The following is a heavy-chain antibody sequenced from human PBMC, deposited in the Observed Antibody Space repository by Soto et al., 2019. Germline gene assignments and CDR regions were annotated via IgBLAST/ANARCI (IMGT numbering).Heavy chain of an antibody. CDR3: AKGELAAHVLLWFGALWIY. J-gene: IGHJ4*02. Sequence: PGGSLRLSCAASGFTFSSYGMHWVRQAPGKGLEWVAVISYDGSNKYYADSVKGRFTISRDNSKNTLYLQMNSLRAEDTAVYYCAKGELAAHVLLWFGALWIYWGQGTLVTVSS. D-gene: IGHD3-10*01. CDR2: ISYDGSNK. V-gene: IGHV3-30*18. CDR1: GFTFSSYG.